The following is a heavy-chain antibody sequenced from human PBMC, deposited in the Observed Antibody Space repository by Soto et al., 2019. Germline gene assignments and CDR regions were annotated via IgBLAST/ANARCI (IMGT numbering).Heavy chain of an antibody. CDR1: GYTFNTYG. CDR2: ISAYDGKT. CDR3: ARAPHAFWTSYWFDP. D-gene: IGHD3-3*01. Sequence: ASVKVSCRTSGYTFNTYGINWVRQAPGQGLEVMGWISAYDGKTTYAEKFQGRVTLTTDTSTSTAYMELRSLSSDDTAIYYCARAPHAFWTSYWFDPWGQGTPVTVSS. J-gene: IGHJ5*02. V-gene: IGHV1-18*01.